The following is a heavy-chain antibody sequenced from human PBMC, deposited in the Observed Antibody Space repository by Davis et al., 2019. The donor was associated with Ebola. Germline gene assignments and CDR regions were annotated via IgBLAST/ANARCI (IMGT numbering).Heavy chain of an antibody. V-gene: IGHV4-34*01. CDR1: GGSFSGYY. D-gene: IGHD2-15*01. J-gene: IGHJ5*02. CDR3: ARRIGIGSWFDP. Sequence: SETLPLTCAVYGGSFSGYYWSWIRQPPGKGLEWIGEINHSGSTNYNPSLKSRVTISVDTSKNQFSLKLSSVTAADTAVYYCARRIGIGSWFDPWGQGTLVTVSS. CDR2: INHSGST.